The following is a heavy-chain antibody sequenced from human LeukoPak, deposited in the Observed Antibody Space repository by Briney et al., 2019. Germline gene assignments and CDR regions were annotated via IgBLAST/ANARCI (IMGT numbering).Heavy chain of an antibody. V-gene: IGHV3-30*18. D-gene: IGHD4-23*01. CDR2: ISYDGSNE. Sequence: PGGSLRLSCAASGFTFSSYWMSWVRQAPGKGLEWVAIISYDGSNEYYADSVKGRFTISRDNSKNTLYLQMNSLRAEDTAVYYCAKRPITVVTPYYFDYWGQGTLVTVSS. J-gene: IGHJ4*02. CDR1: GFTFSSYW. CDR3: AKRPITVVTPYYFDY.